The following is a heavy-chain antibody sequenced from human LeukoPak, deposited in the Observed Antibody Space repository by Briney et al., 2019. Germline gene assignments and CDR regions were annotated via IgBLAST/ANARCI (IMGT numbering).Heavy chain of an antibody. CDR3: ATYPGMDY. CDR2: FDPEDGET. Sequence: ASVKVSCKVSGYTLTELSMHWVRQAPGKGLEWMGGFDPEDGETIYAQKFQGRVTMTADTSTDTAYMELSSLRSEDTAVYYCATYPGMDYWGQGTLVTVSS. J-gene: IGHJ4*02. V-gene: IGHV1-24*01. CDR1: GYTLTELS. D-gene: IGHD2-2*01.